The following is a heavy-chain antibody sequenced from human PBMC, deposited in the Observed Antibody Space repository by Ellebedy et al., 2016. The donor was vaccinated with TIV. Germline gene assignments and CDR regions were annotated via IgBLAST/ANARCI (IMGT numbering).Heavy chain of an antibody. V-gene: IGHV4-59*06. Sequence: SETLSLTXTVSGGSISSYYWSWIRQHPGKGLEWIGYIYYSGSTYYNPSLKSRVTISVDTSKNQFSLKLSSVTAADTAVYYCARDCSGGSCPIVYWGQGTLVTVSS. CDR1: GGSISSYY. D-gene: IGHD2-15*01. CDR2: IYYSGST. J-gene: IGHJ4*02. CDR3: ARDCSGGSCPIVY.